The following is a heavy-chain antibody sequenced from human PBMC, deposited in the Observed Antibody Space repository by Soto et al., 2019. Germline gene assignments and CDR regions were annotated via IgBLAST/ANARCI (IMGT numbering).Heavy chain of an antibody. Sequence: QVQLLQSGAEVKEPGASVKVSCKASGYTFHNYAISWVRQAPGQGLEWMGWYNPSIVYGQSAKNFQGRVSMTTDTFTYTASIDVTCLRSDDTAIYYCASNICDPYGWLDPWGQGTLVTVSS. D-gene: IGHD2-21*01. CDR3: ASNICDPYGWLDP. J-gene: IGHJ5*02. V-gene: IGHV1-18*04. CDR2: YNPSIVYG. CDR1: GYTFHNYA.